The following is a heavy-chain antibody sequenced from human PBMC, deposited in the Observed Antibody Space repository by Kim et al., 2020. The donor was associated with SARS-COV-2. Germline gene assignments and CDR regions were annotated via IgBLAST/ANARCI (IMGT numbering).Heavy chain of an antibody. CDR1: GVSFNNYW. D-gene: IGHD2-15*01. V-gene: IGHV3-7*03. CDR3: ARDRGYCSGGSCYSIFDY. CDR2: IKEDGSEK. J-gene: IGHJ4*02. Sequence: GGSLRLSCAASGVSFNNYWMGWVRHAPGKGLEWVAHIKEDGSEKYHVDSVEGRFTISRDNAKNSLYLQMNSLRAEDTAMYYCARDRGYCSGGSCYSIFDYWGQGTQVTVSS.